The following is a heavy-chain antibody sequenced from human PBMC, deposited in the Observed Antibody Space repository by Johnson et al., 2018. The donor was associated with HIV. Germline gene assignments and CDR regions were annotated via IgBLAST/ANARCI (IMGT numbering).Heavy chain of an antibody. V-gene: IGHV3-64*01. J-gene: IGHJ3*02. Sequence: VLLVESGGGLVQPGGSLRLSCAASGFTFSSYAMHWVRQAPGKGLEYVSAISSNGGSTYYANSVKGRFTISRDNSKNTLYLQMGSLRAEDMAVYYCARVVSSGHAFDIWGQGTMVTVSS. CDR2: ISSNGGST. CDR3: ARVVSSGHAFDI. D-gene: IGHD3-22*01. CDR1: GFTFSSYA.